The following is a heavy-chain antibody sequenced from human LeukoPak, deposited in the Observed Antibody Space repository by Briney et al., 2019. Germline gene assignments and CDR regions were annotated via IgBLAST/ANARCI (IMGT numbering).Heavy chain of an antibody. V-gene: IGHV3-74*01. Sequence: GGSLRLSCAASGFXFSNYWIHWVRQGPGKGLVWVSRLNSDGSSTSYADSVKGRFTISRDNAKNTLYLQMNSLRAEDTAVYYCARDLHYSVYDWGQGTLVTVSS. J-gene: IGHJ4*02. CDR2: LNSDGSST. D-gene: IGHD5/OR15-5a*01. CDR3: ARDLHYSVYD. CDR1: GFXFSNYW.